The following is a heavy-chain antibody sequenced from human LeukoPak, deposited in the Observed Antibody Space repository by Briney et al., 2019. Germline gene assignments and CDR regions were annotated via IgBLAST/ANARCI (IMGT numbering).Heavy chain of an antibody. CDR1: GGSISSNSYY. Sequence: PSETRSLTCTVSGGSISSNSYYWGGIRQPPGKGLEWIGTIYYSGSTYYNPSLKSRVTISVDTSNNQFSLNLSSVTAADTAVYYCARTENYIPEDWFDPWGPGTPVTVSS. D-gene: IGHD5-24*01. CDR2: IYYSGST. CDR3: ARTENYIPEDWFDP. V-gene: IGHV4-39*01. J-gene: IGHJ5*02.